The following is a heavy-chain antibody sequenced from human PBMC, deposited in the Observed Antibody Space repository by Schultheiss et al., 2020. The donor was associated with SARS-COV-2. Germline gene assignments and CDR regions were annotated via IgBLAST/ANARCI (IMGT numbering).Heavy chain of an antibody. CDR2: INPSGGST. Sequence: ASVKVSCKASGYTLTGYYVHWVRQAPSQGLEWMGIINPSGGSTSYAQKFQGRVTMTRDTSTSTVYMELSSLRSEDTAVYYCATDSGGYSSGWSGGYWGQGTLVT. D-gene: IGHD6-19*01. V-gene: IGHV1-46*03. J-gene: IGHJ4*02. CDR3: ATDSGGYSSGWSGGY. CDR1: GYTLTGYY.